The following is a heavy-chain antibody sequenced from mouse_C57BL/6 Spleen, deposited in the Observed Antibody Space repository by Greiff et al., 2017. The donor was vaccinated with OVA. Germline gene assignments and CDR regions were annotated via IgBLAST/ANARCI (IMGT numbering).Heavy chain of an antibody. V-gene: IGHV1-26*01. CDR1: GYTFTDYY. D-gene: IGHD1-1*01. CDR3: ARLDITTVVAPYYFDY. Sequence: VQLQQSGPELVKPGASVKISCKASGYTFTDYYMNWVKQSHGKSLEWIGDINPNNGGTSYNQKFKGKATLTVDKSSSTAYMELRSLTSEDSAVYYCARLDITTVVAPYYFDYWGQGTTLTVSS. J-gene: IGHJ2*01. CDR2: INPNNGGT.